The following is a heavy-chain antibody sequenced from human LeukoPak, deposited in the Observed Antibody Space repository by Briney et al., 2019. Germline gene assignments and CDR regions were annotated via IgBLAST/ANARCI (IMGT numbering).Heavy chain of an antibody. CDR1: GGSFSCYY. Sequence: SETLSLTCAVYGGSFSCYYWSWIRQPPGKGLEWIGEITHSGSTNDNPSLKSRVTISVDTSKNQFSLQLSSVTAADTAVYYCARADIVVVPAARPSYYMDVWGKGTTVTVSS. J-gene: IGHJ6*03. D-gene: IGHD2-2*01. CDR3: ARADIVVVPAARPSYYMDV. CDR2: ITHSGST. V-gene: IGHV4-34*01.